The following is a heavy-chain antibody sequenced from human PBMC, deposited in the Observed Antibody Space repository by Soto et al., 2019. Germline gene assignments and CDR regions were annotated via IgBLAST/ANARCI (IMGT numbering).Heavy chain of an antibody. CDR1: GGTFSSYT. CDR3: AREYSSSSGARY. V-gene: IGHV1-69*08. CDR2: IIPILGIA. Sequence: QVQLVQSGAEVKKPGSSVKVSCKASGGTFSSYTISWVRQAPGQGLEWMGRIIPILGIANYAQKFKGRVTITADKSTSTAYMELSSLRSEDTAVYYCAREYSSSSGARYWGQGTLVTVSS. D-gene: IGHD6-6*01. J-gene: IGHJ4*02.